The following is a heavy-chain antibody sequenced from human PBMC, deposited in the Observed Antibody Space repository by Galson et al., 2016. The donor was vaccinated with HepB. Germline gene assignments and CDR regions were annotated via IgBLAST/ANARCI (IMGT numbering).Heavy chain of an antibody. CDR1: GFIFSTYA. Sequence: SLRLSCAGSGFIFSTYAMNWVRQAPGKGLEWVSGIGGRGGTTYYADSVEGRFTISRDNSKNTLYLQMKSLRAEDTAVYYCAKSTLGVTLESYYYGMDVWGQGTTVTVSS. CDR2: IGGRGGTT. D-gene: IGHD2-21*02. J-gene: IGHJ6*02. V-gene: IGHV3-23*01. CDR3: AKSTLGVTLESYYYGMDV.